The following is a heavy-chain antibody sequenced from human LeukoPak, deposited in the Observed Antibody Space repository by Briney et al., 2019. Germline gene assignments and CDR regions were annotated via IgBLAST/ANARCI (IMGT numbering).Heavy chain of an antibody. V-gene: IGHV1-24*01. D-gene: IGHD3-10*01. CDR2: FDPEDGET. CDR1: GYTLTELS. Sequence: ASVKVSCKVSGYTLTELSMHWVRQAPGKGLEWMGGFDPEDGETIYAQKFQGRVTMTEDTPTDTAYMELSSLRSEDTAVYYCATGYYGSGRPSDMGYWGQGTLVTVSS. J-gene: IGHJ4*02. CDR3: ATGYYGSGRPSDMGY.